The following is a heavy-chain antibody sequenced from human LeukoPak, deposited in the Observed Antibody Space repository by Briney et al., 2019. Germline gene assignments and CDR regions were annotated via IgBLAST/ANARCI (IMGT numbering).Heavy chain of an antibody. CDR1: GYTLTELS. D-gene: IGHD3-3*01. V-gene: IGHV1-24*01. J-gene: IGHJ4*02. CDR2: FDPEDGET. Sequence: GASVKVSCKVSGYTLTELSMHWVRQAPGKGLEWMGGFDPEDGETIYAQKFQGRVTMTEDTSTDTAYMELSSLRSEDTAVYYCATTIFGVVRFDSWGQGTLVTVSS. CDR3: ATTIFGVVRFDS.